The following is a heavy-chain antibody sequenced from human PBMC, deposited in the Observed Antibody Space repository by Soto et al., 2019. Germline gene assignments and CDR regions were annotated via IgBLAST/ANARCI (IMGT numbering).Heavy chain of an antibody. CDR2: ISGSGGST. V-gene: IGHV3-23*01. D-gene: IGHD2-2*01. CDR1: GFTFSSYA. CDR3: AKDLLSPQVPARNRFDY. Sequence: GGSLRLSCAASGFTFSSYAMSWVRQAPGKGLEWVSAISGSGGSTYYADSVKGRFTISRDNSKNTLYLQMNSLRAEDTAVYYCAKDLLSPQVPARNRFDYWGQGTLVTVSS. J-gene: IGHJ4*02.